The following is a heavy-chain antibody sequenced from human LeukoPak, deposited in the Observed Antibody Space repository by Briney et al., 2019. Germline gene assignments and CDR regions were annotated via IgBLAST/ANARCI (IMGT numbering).Heavy chain of an antibody. Sequence: GGSLRLSCAASGFTFSSYWMSWVRQAPGKGLEWVANIKQDGSEKYYVDSVKGRFTISRDNAKNSLYLQMNGLRAEDTAVYYCARGVYCSSTSCRSPYWGQGTLVTVSS. CDR2: IKQDGSEK. V-gene: IGHV3-7*01. J-gene: IGHJ4*02. CDR1: GFTFSSYW. CDR3: ARGVYCSSTSCRSPY. D-gene: IGHD2-2*01.